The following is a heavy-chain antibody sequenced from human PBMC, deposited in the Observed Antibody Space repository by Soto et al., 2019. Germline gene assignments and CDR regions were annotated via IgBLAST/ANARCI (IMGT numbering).Heavy chain of an antibody. V-gene: IGHV1-69*01. CDR1: GGTFSSYA. D-gene: IGHD3-22*01. CDR2: IIPIFGTA. Sequence: QVPLVQSGAEVKKPGSSVKVSCKASGGTFSSYAISWVRQAPGQGLEWMGGIIPIFGTANYAQKFQGRVTITADESTSTAYMELSSLRSEDTAVYYCASGSLLEDSSGYYSHGWFDPWGQGTLVTVSS. CDR3: ASGSLLEDSSGYYSHGWFDP. J-gene: IGHJ5*02.